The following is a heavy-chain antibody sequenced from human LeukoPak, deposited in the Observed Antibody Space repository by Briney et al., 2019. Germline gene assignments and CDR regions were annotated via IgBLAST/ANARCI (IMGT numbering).Heavy chain of an antibody. V-gene: IGHV3-74*01. Sequence: GGSLRLSCAASGFTFSDFWMYWVRQPPGEGLVWVSRIKGDGSSIIYADSVKGRFTISRDNSKNTLYLQMNSLRAEDTAVYYCARALLVRNGYNYSPNYFDYWGQGTLVTVSS. CDR2: IKGDGSSI. CDR1: GFTFSDFW. J-gene: IGHJ4*02. CDR3: ARALLVRNGYNYSPNYFDY. D-gene: IGHD5-24*01.